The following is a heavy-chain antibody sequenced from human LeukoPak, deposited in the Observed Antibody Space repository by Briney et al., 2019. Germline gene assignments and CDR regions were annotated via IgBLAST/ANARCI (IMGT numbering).Heavy chain of an antibody. CDR2: INPNSGGT. D-gene: IGHD3-3*01. CDR3: ARDRFTIFGVVTYYYMDV. CDR1: GYTFTGYY. J-gene: IGHJ6*03. Sequence: ASVKVSCKASGYTFTGYYMHWVRQAPGQGLEWMGWINPNSGGTNYAQKFQGRVTMTRDTSISTAYMELSRLRSDDTAVYYCARDRFTIFGVVTYYYMDVWGKGTTVTVSS. V-gene: IGHV1-2*02.